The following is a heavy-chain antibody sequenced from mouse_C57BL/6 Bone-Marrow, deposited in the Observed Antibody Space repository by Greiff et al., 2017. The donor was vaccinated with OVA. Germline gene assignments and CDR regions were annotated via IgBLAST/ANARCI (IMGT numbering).Heavy chain of an antibody. CDR1: GFTFTDYY. D-gene: IGHD2-10*01. J-gene: IGHJ3*01. Sequence: EVQLQESGGGLVQPGGSLSLSCAASGFTFTDYYMSWVRQPPGKALEWLGFIRNKANGYTTEYSASVKGRFTISRDNSQSILYLQMNALRAEDSATYYCARSYYPFAYWGQGTLVTVSA. CDR3: ARSYYPFAY. V-gene: IGHV7-3*01. CDR2: IRNKANGYTT.